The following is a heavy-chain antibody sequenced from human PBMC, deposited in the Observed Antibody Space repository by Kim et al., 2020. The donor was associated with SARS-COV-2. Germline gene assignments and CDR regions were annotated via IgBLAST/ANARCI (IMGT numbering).Heavy chain of an antibody. J-gene: IGHJ3*02. CDR2: INSDGSST. Sequence: GGSLRLSCAASGFTFSSYWMHWVRQAPGKGLVWVSRINSDGSSTSYADSVKGRFTISRDNAKNTLYLQMNSLRAEDTAVYYCARDPVWYLSAVVVTGDAFDIWGQGTMVTVSS. CDR3: ARDPVWYLSAVVVTGDAFDI. V-gene: IGHV3-74*01. D-gene: IGHD2-21*02. CDR1: GFTFSSYW.